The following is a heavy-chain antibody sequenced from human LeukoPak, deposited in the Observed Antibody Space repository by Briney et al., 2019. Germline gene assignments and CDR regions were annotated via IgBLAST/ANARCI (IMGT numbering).Heavy chain of an antibody. Sequence: SETLSLTCTVSGVSISSSNSYWGWIRQPPGKGLEWIGSIYYSGNTYYNASLKRQVSISIDTSKNQFSLRLTSVTAADTAVYYCARALEDYYDSSGYPLYAFDIWGQGTMVTVSS. CDR1: GVSISSSNSY. J-gene: IGHJ3*02. V-gene: IGHV4-39*01. CDR2: IYYSGNT. CDR3: ARALEDYYDSSGYPLYAFDI. D-gene: IGHD3-22*01.